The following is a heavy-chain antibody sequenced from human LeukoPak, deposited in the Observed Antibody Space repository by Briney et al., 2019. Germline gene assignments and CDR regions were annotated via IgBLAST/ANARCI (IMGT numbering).Heavy chain of an antibody. J-gene: IGHJ4*02. CDR3: ARGRPNLRYFDWLSEY. V-gene: IGHV3-30*02. CDR1: GFTFNNYG. D-gene: IGHD3-9*01. Sequence: GGSLRLSCAASGFTFNNYGMHWVRQAPGKGLEWVAFIRYNGNNQYYADSVKGRFTISRDNSKNTLYLQMNSLKGDDTAVYYCARGRPNLRYFDWLSEYWGQGTLVTVSS. CDR2: IRYNGNNQ.